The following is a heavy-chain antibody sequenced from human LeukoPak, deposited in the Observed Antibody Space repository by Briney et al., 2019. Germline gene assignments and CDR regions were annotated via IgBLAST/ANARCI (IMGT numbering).Heavy chain of an antibody. J-gene: IGHJ3*02. CDR2: INHSGST. Sequence: SETLSLTCAVYGGSFSGYYWSWIRQPPGKVLEWIGEINHSGSTNYNPSLKSRVTISVDTSKNQFSLKLSSVTAADTAVYYCARGGCSSTSCYAVLDAFDIWGQGTMVTVSS. V-gene: IGHV4-34*01. CDR1: GGSFSGYY. D-gene: IGHD2-2*01. CDR3: ARGGCSSTSCYAVLDAFDI.